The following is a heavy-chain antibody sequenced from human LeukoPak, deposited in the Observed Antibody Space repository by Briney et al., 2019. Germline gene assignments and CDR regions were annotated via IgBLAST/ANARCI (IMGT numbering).Heavy chain of an antibody. Sequence: SETLSLTCTVSGGSISSYYWSWIRQPPGKGLEWIGYIYYSGSTNYNPSLKSRVTISVDKSKNQFSLKLSSVTAADTAVYYCARVHGSGSYVLIFDYWGQGTLVTVSS. CDR1: GGSISSYY. CDR2: IYYSGST. J-gene: IGHJ4*02. V-gene: IGHV4-59*12. CDR3: ARVHGSGSYVLIFDY. D-gene: IGHD3-10*01.